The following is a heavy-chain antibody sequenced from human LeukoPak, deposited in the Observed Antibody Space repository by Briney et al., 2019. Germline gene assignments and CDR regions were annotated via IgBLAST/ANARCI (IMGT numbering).Heavy chain of an antibody. J-gene: IGHJ4*02. CDR1: GGTFSSYA. D-gene: IGHD3-22*01. V-gene: IGHV1-18*01. CDR2: ISAYNGNT. CDR3: ARGLYSSGYYSGYFDY. Sequence: ASVKVSCKASGGTFSSYAISWVRQAPGQGLEWMGWISAYNGNTNYAQKLQGRVTMTTDTSTSTAYMELRSLRSDDTAVYYCARGLYSSGYYSGYFDYWGQGTLVTVSS.